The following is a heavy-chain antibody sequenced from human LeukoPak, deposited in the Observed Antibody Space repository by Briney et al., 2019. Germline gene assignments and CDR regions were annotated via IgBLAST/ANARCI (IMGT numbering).Heavy chain of an antibody. V-gene: IGHV3-7*01. CDR1: GFTFSSYW. J-gene: IGHJ6*04. Sequence: PGGSLRLSCAASGFTFSSYWMNWVRQAPGKGLEWVANIKQDGSEKNYVDSVKGRFTISRDNAKNSVDLQMNSLRAEDTAVYYCAELGITMIGGVWGKGTTVTISS. D-gene: IGHD3-10*02. CDR3: AELGITMIGGV. CDR2: IKQDGSEK.